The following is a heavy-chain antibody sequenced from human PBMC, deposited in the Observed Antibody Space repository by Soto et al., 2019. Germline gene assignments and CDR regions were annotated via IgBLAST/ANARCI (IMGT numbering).Heavy chain of an antibody. J-gene: IGHJ4*02. Sequence: SETLSLTCTVSGGSLSSGNNFWGWIRQPPGKGLEWIGSISYSAITFYNPSLKSRVTISVDRSKNQFSLKLSSVTAADTAVYYCARGPPFGYWGQGTLVTVSS. CDR1: GGSLSSGNNF. D-gene: IGHD3-10*01. CDR3: ARGPPFGY. V-gene: IGHV4-39*07. CDR2: ISYSAIT.